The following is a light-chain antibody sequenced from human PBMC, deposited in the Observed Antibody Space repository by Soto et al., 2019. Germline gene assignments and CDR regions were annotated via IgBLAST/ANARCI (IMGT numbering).Light chain of an antibody. CDR1: SSDVGAYNY. J-gene: IGLJ2*01. V-gene: IGLV2-14*01. CDR2: EVS. Sequence: QSALTQPASVSGSPGQSITISCTGTSSDVGAYNYISWYQQHPGKAPKLMIYEVSNRPSGVSTRFSGSKSGNTASLTISWLQAEDEGYYYCSTYINSITFVIFGGGTKLTVL. CDR3: STYINSITFVI.